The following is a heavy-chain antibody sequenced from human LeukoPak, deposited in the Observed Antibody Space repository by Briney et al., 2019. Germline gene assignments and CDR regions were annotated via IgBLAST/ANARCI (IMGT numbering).Heavy chain of an antibody. D-gene: IGHD4/OR15-4a*01. V-gene: IGHV3-21*01. CDR1: GFTFSSYS. Sequence: KSGGSLRLSCVASGFTFSSYSMNWVRQAPGKGLEWVSSISSNTNYIYYADSVKGRFTISRDNAKNSLYLQMNSLRAEDTAVYYCARVPSDYWGQGTLVTVSS. J-gene: IGHJ4*02. CDR2: ISSNTNYI. CDR3: ARVPSDY.